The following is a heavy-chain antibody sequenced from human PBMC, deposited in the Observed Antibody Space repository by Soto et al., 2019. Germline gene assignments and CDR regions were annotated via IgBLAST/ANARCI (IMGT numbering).Heavy chain of an antibody. Sequence: EVQLVESGGGLVQPGGSLRLSCAASGFTFSSYEMNWVRQAPGKGLEWVSYISSSGRTIYYADYVKGRFTISRDNAKNSRYLQMNSLRAEDTAVYYCARAYITMIDGWGQGTLVTVSS. J-gene: IGHJ4*02. CDR3: ARAYITMIDG. CDR1: GFTFSSYE. V-gene: IGHV3-48*03. D-gene: IGHD3-22*01. CDR2: ISSSGRTI.